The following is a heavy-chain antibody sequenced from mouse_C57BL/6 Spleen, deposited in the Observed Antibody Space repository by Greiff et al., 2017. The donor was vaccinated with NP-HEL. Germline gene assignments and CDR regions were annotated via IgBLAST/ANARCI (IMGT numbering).Heavy chain of an antibody. CDR1: GYAFSSYW. CDR3: ARSPTLHYFDY. Sequence: QVQLQQSGAELVKPGASVKISCKASGYAFSSYWMNWVKQRPGKGLEWIGQIYPGDGDTNYNGKFKGKATLTAAKSSSTAYMPLSSLTSEDSAVYFCARSPTLHYFDYWGQGTTLTVSS. V-gene: IGHV1-80*01. J-gene: IGHJ2*01. CDR2: IYPGDGDT.